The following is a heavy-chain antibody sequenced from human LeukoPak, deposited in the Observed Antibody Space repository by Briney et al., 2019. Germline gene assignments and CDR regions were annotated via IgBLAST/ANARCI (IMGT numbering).Heavy chain of an antibody. Sequence: GGSLRLSCAASGFTFSSYWMHWVRQAPGKGLVWVSRINSDGSSTSYEDSVKGRFTISRDNAKNTLYLQMNSLRAEDTAVYYCARDREGYIPNDWGQGTLVTVSS. D-gene: IGHD6-13*01. CDR1: GFTFSSYW. J-gene: IGHJ4*02. CDR2: INSDGSST. V-gene: IGHV3-74*01. CDR3: ARDREGYIPND.